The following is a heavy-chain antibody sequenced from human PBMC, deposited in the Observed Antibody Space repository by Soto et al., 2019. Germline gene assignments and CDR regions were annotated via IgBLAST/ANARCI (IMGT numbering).Heavy chain of an antibody. Sequence: QPGGSLRLSCAASGFTFSSYGMHWVRQAPGKGLEWVAVIWYDGSNKYYADSVKGRFTISRDNSKNTLYLQMNSLRAEDTAVYYCAREEPEMATIYYFDYWGQGTLVTVSS. V-gene: IGHV3-33*01. J-gene: IGHJ4*02. CDR2: IWYDGSNK. CDR1: GFTFSSYG. D-gene: IGHD5-12*01. CDR3: AREEPEMATIYYFDY.